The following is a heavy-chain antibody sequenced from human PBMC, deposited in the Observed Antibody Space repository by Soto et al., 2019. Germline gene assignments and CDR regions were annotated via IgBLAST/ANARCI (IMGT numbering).Heavy chain of an antibody. Sequence: QVQLQQWGAGLLKPSETLSLTCAVYGGSLSGYYWSWIRQPPGKGLEWIGEINRSGSTNYIPSLKSRVIISVDTSKNQFSLTLSSVTAADPAVYYCARGLLGGAATWGQGTLVTVSS. J-gene: IGHJ5*02. D-gene: IGHD3-16*01. V-gene: IGHV4-34*01. CDR3: ARGLLGGAAT. CDR1: GGSLSGYY. CDR2: INRSGST.